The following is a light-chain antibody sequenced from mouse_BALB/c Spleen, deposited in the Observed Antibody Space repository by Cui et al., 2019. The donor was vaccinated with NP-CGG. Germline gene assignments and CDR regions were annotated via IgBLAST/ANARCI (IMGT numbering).Light chain of an antibody. CDR3: ALWYSNHWV. Sequence: QAVVTPETCTTTSPGETVTLTCHSSTGAVTTSNYANWVQEKPDHLFTGLIGGTNNRAPGVPARFSGSLIGDKAALTITGAQTEDETIYFCALWYSNHWVFGGGTKLTVL. V-gene: IGLV1*01. CDR1: TGAVTTSNY. J-gene: IGLJ1*01. CDR2: GTN.